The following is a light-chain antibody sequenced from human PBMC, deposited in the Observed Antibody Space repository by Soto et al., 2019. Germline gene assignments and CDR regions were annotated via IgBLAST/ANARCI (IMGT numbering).Light chain of an antibody. CDR2: SNN. CDR1: SSNIGSNT. J-gene: IGLJ2*01. CDR3: VAWDDSLNGVV. V-gene: IGLV1-44*01. Sequence: QSVLTQPPSASGTPGQRVTISCSGSSSNIGSNTVNWYQQLPGTAPKVLIHSNNQRPSGLPDRFSGSKSGTSASLAISGLQSEDEADYYCVAWDDSLNGVVFGGGTKLTVL.